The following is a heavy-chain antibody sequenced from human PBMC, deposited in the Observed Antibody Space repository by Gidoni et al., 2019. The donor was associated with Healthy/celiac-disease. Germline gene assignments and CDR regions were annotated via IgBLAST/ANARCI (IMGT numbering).Heavy chain of an antibody. Sequence: QLQLQESGPGLVKPSETLSRTCTVSGGSIRSSTYYWGWIRQPPGKGLEWIGRIYYSGSTYDNPSLKSRVTISVDTSKNQFSLKLSSVTAADTAVYYCARHATMIVVVARHYFDYWGQGTLVTVSS. CDR1: GGSIRSSTYY. V-gene: IGHV4-39*07. J-gene: IGHJ4*02. D-gene: IGHD3-22*01. CDR3: ARHATMIVVVARHYFDY. CDR2: IYYSGST.